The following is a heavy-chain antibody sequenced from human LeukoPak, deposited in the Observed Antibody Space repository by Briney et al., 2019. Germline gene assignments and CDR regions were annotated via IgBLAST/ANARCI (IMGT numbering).Heavy chain of an antibody. V-gene: IGHV3-11*06. CDR2: IGSNSSPM. J-gene: IGHJ4*02. D-gene: IGHD5-24*01. CDR1: GFTFSDYY. CDR3: AREDGDGYRHFDC. Sequence: PGGSLRLSCAASGFTFSDYYMNWIRQAPGKGLEWVSYIGSNSSPMNYADSVKGRFTISRDNAKNSLYLQMNSLRAEDTAVYYCAREDGDGYRHFDCWGQGTLVTVSS.